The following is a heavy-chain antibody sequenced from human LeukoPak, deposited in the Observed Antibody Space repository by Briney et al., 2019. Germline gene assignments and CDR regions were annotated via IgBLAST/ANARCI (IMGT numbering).Heavy chain of an antibody. D-gene: IGHD2/OR15-2a*01. Sequence: TGGSLRLSCSASGFTFGRSPMHWVRQAPGKGLEYVSAISSDGVSTYYGASVKGRFTISRDNSKNTLYLQMSSLRAEDTALYYCVKETAFYDHWGPGTLVTVSS. CDR2: ISSDGVST. J-gene: IGHJ4*02. CDR3: VKETAFYDH. CDR1: GFTFGRSP. V-gene: IGHV3-64D*06.